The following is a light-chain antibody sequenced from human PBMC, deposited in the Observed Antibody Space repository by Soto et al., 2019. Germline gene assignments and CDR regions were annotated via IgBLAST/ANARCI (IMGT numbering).Light chain of an antibody. CDR2: KAS. CDR1: QSISTV. CDR3: QQYNNYWT. J-gene: IGKJ1*01. V-gene: IGKV1-5*03. Sequence: DIQMTQSPSTLSASVGDRVTITCRAGQSISTVLSWYHQKPGKAPKLLNYKASILQGGVPSRFSGSGCGTEFTLTISSLQPDDSATYYCQQYNNYWTFGQGTMVDIK.